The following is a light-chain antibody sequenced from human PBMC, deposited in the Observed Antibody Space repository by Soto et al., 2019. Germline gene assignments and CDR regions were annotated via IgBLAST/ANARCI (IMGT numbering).Light chain of an antibody. J-gene: IGKJ1*01. CDR2: WAS. Sequence: DIVMTQSPDSLAVTLGERATINCKSSQSVLYSPNNKNYLAWYQQKPGQPPKLLIYWASTRESGVPDRFSGSGSGTDFTLTISSLQAEDVAVYYCQQYYSSPPTFGQGTKVEIK. CDR1: QSVLYSPNNKNY. CDR3: QQYYSSPPT. V-gene: IGKV4-1*01.